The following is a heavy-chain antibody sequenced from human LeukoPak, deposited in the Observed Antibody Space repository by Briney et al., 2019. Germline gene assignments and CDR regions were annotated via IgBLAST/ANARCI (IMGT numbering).Heavy chain of an antibody. CDR3: SVVPAAKSLNWFDP. V-gene: IGHV3-30-3*01. CDR2: ISYDGSNK. CDR1: GFTFSSYA. D-gene: IGHD2-2*01. J-gene: IGHJ5*02. Sequence: GGSLRLSCAASGFTFSSYAMHWVRQAPGKGLEWVAVISYDGSNKYYADSVKGRFTISRDNSKNTLYLQMNSLRAEDTAVYYCSVVPAAKSLNWFDPWGQGTLVTVS.